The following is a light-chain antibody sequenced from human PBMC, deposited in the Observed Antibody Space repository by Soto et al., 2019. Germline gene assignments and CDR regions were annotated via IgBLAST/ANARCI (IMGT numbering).Light chain of an antibody. V-gene: IGKV3-15*01. J-gene: IGKJ1*01. CDR2: GAS. Sequence: EIVMTHSPATLSVSPLERVTLSFSASQSVSSNLAWYQQKPGQAPRLLIYGASTRATGIPARFSGSGSGTEFTLTISSLQSEDFAVYYCQKYNNWPWKFGQGTKVDIK. CDR1: QSVSSN. CDR3: QKYNNWPWK.